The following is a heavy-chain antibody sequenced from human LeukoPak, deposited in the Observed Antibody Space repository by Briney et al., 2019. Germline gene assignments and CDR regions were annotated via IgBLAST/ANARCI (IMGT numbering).Heavy chain of an antibody. CDR1: GFIFSTYG. D-gene: IGHD1-26*01. V-gene: IGHV3-33*06. Sequence: GGSLRLSCVASGFIFSTYGMHWVRQAPGKGLEWVAVIWYDGSDKDYADSVKGRFTISRDNSKNTVFLQINSLKAEDTAVYYCAKRSTQYSGSYFDALDAWGQGTMVIVSS. CDR3: AKRSTQYSGSYFDALDA. CDR2: IWYDGSDK. J-gene: IGHJ3*01.